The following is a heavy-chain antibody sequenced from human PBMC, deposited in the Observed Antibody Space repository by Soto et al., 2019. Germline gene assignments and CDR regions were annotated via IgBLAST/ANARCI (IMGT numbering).Heavy chain of an antibody. CDR3: ARETGAPYGSGDGMDV. D-gene: IGHD3-10*01. Sequence: QVQLQESGPGLVKPSQTLSLTCTVSGGSISSGGYYWSWIRQHPGKGLEWIGYIYYSGSTYYNPSLKSRVTVSVDTSKIQFSLKLGSVIAADTAVYCCARETGAPYGSGDGMDVWGQGTTVTVSS. CDR2: IYYSGST. CDR1: GGSISSGGYY. J-gene: IGHJ6*02. V-gene: IGHV4-31*03.